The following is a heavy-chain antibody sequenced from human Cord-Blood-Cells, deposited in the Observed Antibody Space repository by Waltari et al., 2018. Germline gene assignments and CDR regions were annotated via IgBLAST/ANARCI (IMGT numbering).Heavy chain of an antibody. V-gene: IGHV1-69*01. CDR2: IIPIFGTA. CDR3: ASVKVGADAFDI. J-gene: IGHJ3*02. D-gene: IGHD1-26*01. CDR1: GGTFSSYA. Sequence: QVQLVQSGAEVKKPGSSVKVSCKASGGTFSSYAISWVRQAPGQGLEWMGGIIPIFGTANYAQKFQGRVTITADESTSAAYMGLSSLRSEDTAVYYCASVKVGADAFDIWGQGTMVTVSS.